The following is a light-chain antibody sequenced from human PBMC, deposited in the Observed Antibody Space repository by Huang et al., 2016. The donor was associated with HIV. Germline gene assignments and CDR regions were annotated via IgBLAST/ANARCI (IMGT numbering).Light chain of an antibody. Sequence: ETVLTQSPATPSLSPGERATLSCRASQHIVNYLAWYQQKPGQTPRLLIYDTSNRATGVPARFSGSGSGTDFTLDISSLESEDFAVYYCQQRSNWPPTFGGGTKV. CDR3: QQRSNWPPT. V-gene: IGKV3-11*01. J-gene: IGKJ4*01. CDR2: DTS. CDR1: QHIVNY.